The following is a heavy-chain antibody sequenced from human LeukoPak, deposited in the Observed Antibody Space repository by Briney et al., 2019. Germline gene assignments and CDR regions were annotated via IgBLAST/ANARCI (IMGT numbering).Heavy chain of an antibody. J-gene: IGHJ5*02. CDR1: GYSFTSYW. CDR3: ARLGRHSSVVVPAALLGNWFDP. V-gene: IGHV5-51*01. Sequence: GESLKISCKGSGYSFTSYWIGWVRQIPGKGLEWMGIIYPGDSDTRYSPSFQGQVTISADKSISTAYLQWSSLKASDTAMYYCARLGRHSSVVVPAALLGNWFDPWGQGTLVTVSS. D-gene: IGHD2-2*01. CDR2: IYPGDSDT.